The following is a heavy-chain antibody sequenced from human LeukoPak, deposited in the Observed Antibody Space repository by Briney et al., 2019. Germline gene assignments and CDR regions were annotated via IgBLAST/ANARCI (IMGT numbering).Heavy chain of an antibody. V-gene: IGHV1-24*01. CDR3: ATESFRFSGWYGIFDY. CDR1: GYTLTELS. Sequence: ASVNVSCKVSGYTLTELSMHWVRQAPGKGLEWMGGFDPEDGETIYAQKFQGRVTMTEDTSTDTAYMELSSLRSEDTAVYYCATESFRFSGWYGIFDYWGQGTLVTVSS. J-gene: IGHJ4*02. D-gene: IGHD6-19*01. CDR2: FDPEDGET.